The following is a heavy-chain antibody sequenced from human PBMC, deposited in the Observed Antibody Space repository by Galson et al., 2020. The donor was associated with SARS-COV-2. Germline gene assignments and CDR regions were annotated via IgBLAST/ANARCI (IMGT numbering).Heavy chain of an antibody. CDR2: IYYSGST. V-gene: IGHV4-59*01. J-gene: IGHJ6*04. CDR1: GGSISSYY. Sequence: ASETLSLTCTVSGGSISSYYWSWIRQPPGKGLEWIGYIYYSGSTNYHPSLKSRVTISVDTSKNQFSLKLSSVTAADTAVYYCARASSLRDRSSGGKVGMDVWGKGTTVTVSS. D-gene: IGHD6-19*01. CDR3: ARASSLRDRSSGGKVGMDV.